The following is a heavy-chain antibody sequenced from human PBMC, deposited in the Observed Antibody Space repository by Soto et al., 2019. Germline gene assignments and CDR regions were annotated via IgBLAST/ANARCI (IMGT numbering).Heavy chain of an antibody. CDR2: INHSGST. Sequence: SETLSLTCAVYGGSFSGYYWSWIRQPPGKGLEWIGEINHSGSTNYNPSLKSRVTISVDTSKNQFSLKLSSVTAADTAVYYCARGRGYRGGIYYSYYSMDVWGKGTTVTGSS. CDR3: ARGRGYRGGIYYSYYSMDV. V-gene: IGHV4-34*01. D-gene: IGHD5-18*01. J-gene: IGHJ6*03. CDR1: GGSFSGYY.